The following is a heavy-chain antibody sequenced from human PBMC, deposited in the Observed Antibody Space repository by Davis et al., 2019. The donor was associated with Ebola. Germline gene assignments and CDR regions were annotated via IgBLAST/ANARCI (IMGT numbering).Heavy chain of an antibody. CDR1: GFTFSSYW. D-gene: IGHD3-22*01. CDR2: INSDGSST. Sequence: GESLKISCAASGFTFSSYWMHWVRQAPGKGLVWVSRINSDGSSTSYADSVKGRFTISRDNAKNTLYLQMNSLRAEDTAVYYCAREGYYYDSSGYLSWFDPWGQGTLVTVSS. J-gene: IGHJ5*02. V-gene: IGHV3-74*01. CDR3: AREGYYYDSSGYLSWFDP.